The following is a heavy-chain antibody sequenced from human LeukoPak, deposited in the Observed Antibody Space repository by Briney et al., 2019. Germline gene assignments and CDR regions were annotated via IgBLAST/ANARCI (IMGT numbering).Heavy chain of an antibody. CDR1: GFTFVNYG. V-gene: IGHV3-23*01. D-gene: IGHD3-22*01. CDR3: AKWRRGYYDGSGADDFNY. CDR2: ISGSGST. Sequence: PGGSLRLSCAASGFTFVNYGMSWVRQSPGKGLEWVSTISGSGSTYYADSVKGRFTNSRDNSKSTLYLQMNTLRAEDTAVYYCAKWRRGYYDGSGADDFNYWGQGTVVTVAS. J-gene: IGHJ4*02.